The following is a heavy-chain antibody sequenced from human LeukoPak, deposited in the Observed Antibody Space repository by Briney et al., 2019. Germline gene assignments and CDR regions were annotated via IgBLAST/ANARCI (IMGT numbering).Heavy chain of an antibody. J-gene: IGHJ4*02. CDR2: ISWNSGSI. CDR3: AKVIVGYYDSSGYDY. V-gene: IGHV3-9*01. Sequence: GGSLRLSCAASGFTFDDYAMHWVRHAPGKGLEWVSGISWNSGSIGYADSVKGRFTISRDNAKNSLYLQMNSLRAEDTALYYCAKVIVGYYDSSGYDYWGQGTLVTVSS. CDR1: GFTFDDYA. D-gene: IGHD3-22*01.